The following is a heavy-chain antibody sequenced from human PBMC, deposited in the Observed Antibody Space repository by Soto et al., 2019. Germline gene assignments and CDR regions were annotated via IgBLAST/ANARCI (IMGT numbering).Heavy chain of an antibody. V-gene: IGHV4-31*03. J-gene: IGHJ4*02. Sequence: QVQLQESGPGLVRPSQTLSLTCTVSGGSINSGDSYWNWIRQHPEMGLEWIGYINYRGSTFYNPSLKSRIIISVDTSKNQFSLSLSSVTAADTAVYYCARDAPGVAPYWGQGTLVTVSS. D-gene: IGHD2-15*01. CDR1: GGSINSGDSY. CDR3: ARDAPGVAPY. CDR2: INYRGST.